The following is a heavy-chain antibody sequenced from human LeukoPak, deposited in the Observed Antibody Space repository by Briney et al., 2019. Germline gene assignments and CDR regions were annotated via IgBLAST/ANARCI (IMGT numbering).Heavy chain of an antibody. CDR1: GGTFSSYA. Sequence: SVKVSCKASGGTFSSYAISWVRQAPGQGLEWMGGIIPIFGTANYAQKFQGRVTITADESTSTAYMELSSLRSEDTAVYYCARRTTLPYSSSWSYYFDYWGQGTLVTVSS. CDR2: IIPIFGTA. D-gene: IGHD6-13*01. CDR3: ARRTTLPYSSSWSYYFDY. J-gene: IGHJ4*02. V-gene: IGHV1-69*01.